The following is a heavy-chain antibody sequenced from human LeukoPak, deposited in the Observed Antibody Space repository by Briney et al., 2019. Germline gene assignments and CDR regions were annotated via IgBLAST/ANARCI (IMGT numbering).Heavy chain of an antibody. Sequence: PGGSLRLSCAASGLTFTDFAMNWVRQAPGKGREWVSGIGGGGTNTDYADSVKGRFTISRDNSKNTLTLQMSSLRADDTAVYFCAKDARGYHRPIDHWGQGILVTVSS. CDR1: GLTFTDFA. CDR2: IGGGGTNT. CDR3: AKDARGYHRPIDH. V-gene: IGHV3-23*01. J-gene: IGHJ4*02. D-gene: IGHD3-22*01.